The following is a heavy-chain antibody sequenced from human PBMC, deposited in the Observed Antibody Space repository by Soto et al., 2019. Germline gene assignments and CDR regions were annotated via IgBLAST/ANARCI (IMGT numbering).Heavy chain of an antibody. CDR1: GYTFTSYA. CDR2: INAGNGNT. Sequence: ASVKVSCKASGYTFTSYAMHRVRQAPGQRLEWMGWINAGNGNTKYSQKFQGRVTITRDTSASTAYMELSSLRSEDTAVYYCARGNRYSYGFDYWGQGTLVTVSS. J-gene: IGHJ4*02. D-gene: IGHD5-18*01. V-gene: IGHV1-3*01. CDR3: ARGNRYSYGFDY.